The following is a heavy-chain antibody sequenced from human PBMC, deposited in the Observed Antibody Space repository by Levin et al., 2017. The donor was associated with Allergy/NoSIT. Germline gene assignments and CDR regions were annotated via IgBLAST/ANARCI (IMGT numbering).Heavy chain of an antibody. J-gene: IGHJ4*02. CDR3: VSYRDGPYIHIAY. V-gene: IGHV3-23*01. Sequence: PGGSLRLSCVVSGFTFSSYAMSWIRQTPDKGLEWISIISGESRTIYYADSVRGRFTISRDNSKNTLYLQMKSLTAEDTALYYCVSYRDGPYIHIAYWGQGTLVTVSS. CDR1: GFTFSSYA. D-gene: IGHD3-16*02. CDR2: ISGESRTI.